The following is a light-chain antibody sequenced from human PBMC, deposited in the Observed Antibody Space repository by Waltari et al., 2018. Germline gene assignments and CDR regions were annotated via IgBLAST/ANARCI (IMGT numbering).Light chain of an antibody. V-gene: IGKV3-20*01. CDR2: GAS. Sequence: EIVLTQSPGTLSLSPGERVTLFCRASQSVGRNYFAWYQQKSGQAPRLLIYGASTRATGIPDRVSGGGSGTDFTLTISRLEPEDSAVYYCQQDGGSPRTFGQGTKVEIK. J-gene: IGKJ1*01. CDR3: QQDGGSPRT. CDR1: QSVGRNY.